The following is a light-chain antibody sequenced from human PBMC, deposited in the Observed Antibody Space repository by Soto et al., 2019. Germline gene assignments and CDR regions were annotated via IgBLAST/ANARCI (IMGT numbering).Light chain of an antibody. J-gene: IGKJ4*01. CDR1: QSISSY. V-gene: IGKV1-39*01. CDR2: AAS. CDR3: QRSFSTPLT. Sequence: DIQMTQSPSSLSASVGDRVTITCRASQSISSYLHWYQQKPGKAHKLLIYAASSLQSGVPSRFSGSGSGTDFTLTISSLQPEDFATYSCQRSFSTPLTFGGGTKVEIK.